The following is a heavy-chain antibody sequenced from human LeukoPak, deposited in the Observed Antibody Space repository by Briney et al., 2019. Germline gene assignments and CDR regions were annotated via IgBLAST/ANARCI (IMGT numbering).Heavy chain of an antibody. J-gene: IGHJ6*03. CDR3: AKDGAYYYYMDV. V-gene: IGHV3-33*06. CDR2: IWYDGSNK. Sequence: GGSLRLSCAASGFTFSSYGMHWVRQAPGKGLEWVAVIWYDGSNKYYADSVKDRFTISRDNSKNTLYLQMNSLRAEDTAVYYCAKDGAYYYYMDVWGKGTTVTVSS. D-gene: IGHD3-16*01. CDR1: GFTFSSYG.